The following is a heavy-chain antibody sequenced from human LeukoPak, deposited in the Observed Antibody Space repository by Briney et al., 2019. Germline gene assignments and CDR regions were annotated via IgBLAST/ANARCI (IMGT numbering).Heavy chain of an antibody. CDR1: GGSINGYY. Sequence: SETLSLTCTVSGGSINGYYWSWVRLPPGKGLEWIRYIHYTGITSYNPSLKSRVTISVDTSKNQFSLKLSSVTAADTAVYYCARSELLWFGGVNSGFDYWGQGTLVTVSS. J-gene: IGHJ4*02. V-gene: IGHV4-59*01. D-gene: IGHD3-10*01. CDR2: IHYTGIT. CDR3: ARSELLWFGGVNSGFDY.